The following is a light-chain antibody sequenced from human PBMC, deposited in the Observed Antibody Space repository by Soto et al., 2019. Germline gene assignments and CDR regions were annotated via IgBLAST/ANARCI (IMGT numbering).Light chain of an antibody. CDR1: QGISSY. Sequence: IQLTQSPSSLSASVGDRVTITCRASQGISSYLAWYQQKPGKAPKLLIYAASTLQSGVPSRFSGSGSGTDFALTITSLQAEDFATYYCQQYNSYSLTFGQGTKVDIK. V-gene: IGKV1-9*01. CDR2: AAS. J-gene: IGKJ1*01. CDR3: QQYNSYSLT.